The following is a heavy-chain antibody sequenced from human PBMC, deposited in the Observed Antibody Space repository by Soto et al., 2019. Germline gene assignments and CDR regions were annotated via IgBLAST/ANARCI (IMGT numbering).Heavy chain of an antibody. D-gene: IGHD3-3*01. CDR3: TTLSITIFGVVLMDV. CDR1: GVTLSNVW. J-gene: IGHJ6*02. V-gene: IGHV3-15*07. Sequence: PGGSLRLSCAVSGVTLSNVWMNWVRQAPGKGPEWVGRIKSKTDGGTTDYAAPVKGRFTISRDDSKNTLYLQMNSLKTEDTAVYYCTTLSITIFGVVLMDVWGQGTTVTVSS. CDR2: IKSKTDGGTT.